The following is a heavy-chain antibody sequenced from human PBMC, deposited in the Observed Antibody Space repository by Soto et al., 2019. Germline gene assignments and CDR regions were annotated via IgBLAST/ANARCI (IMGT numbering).Heavy chain of an antibody. D-gene: IGHD6-19*01. J-gene: IGHJ4*02. CDR3: AREFIAVAGTDY. CDR1: GYTFTGYY. CDR2: INPNSGGT. V-gene: IGHV1-2*02. Sequence: ASVKVSCKASGYTFTGYYMHWVRQAPGQGLEWMGWINPNSGGTNYAQKFQGRVTMTRDTSISTAYMELSRLRSDDTAVYYCAREFIAVAGTDYWGQGALVTVSS.